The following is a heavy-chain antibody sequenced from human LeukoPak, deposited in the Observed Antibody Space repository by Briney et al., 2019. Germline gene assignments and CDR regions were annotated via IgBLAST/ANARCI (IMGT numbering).Heavy chain of an antibody. V-gene: IGHV3-33*01. CDR3: ARDDALGDNALDI. CDR2: ILNDGSQG. J-gene: IGHJ3*02. CDR1: GFTFSSYG. D-gene: IGHD3-16*01. Sequence: GGSLRLSCAASGFTFSSYGMHWVRQAPGKGLEWVAVILNDGSQGKYADSVKGRFTISRDNSKNTLFLRMNSLRAEDTAVYYCARDDALGDNALDIWGQGTMVTVSS.